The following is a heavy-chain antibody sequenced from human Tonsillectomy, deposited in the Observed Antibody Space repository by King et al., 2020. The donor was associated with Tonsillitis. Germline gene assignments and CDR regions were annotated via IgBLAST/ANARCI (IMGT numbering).Heavy chain of an antibody. Sequence: VQLVESGGDLEQPGGSLSLSCAASGFTFSSYAMSWVRQAPGKGLEWVSTTSGSGGSTYYADSVKGRFTISRDNSNYTLYLQMNSLRAEDTAGYYCAKGAPGGAVAGSGAFDYWGQGTLVTVSS. D-gene: IGHD6-19*01. CDR2: TSGSGGST. CDR1: GFTFSSYA. V-gene: IGHV3-23*04. J-gene: IGHJ4*02. CDR3: AKGAPGGAVAGSGAFDY.